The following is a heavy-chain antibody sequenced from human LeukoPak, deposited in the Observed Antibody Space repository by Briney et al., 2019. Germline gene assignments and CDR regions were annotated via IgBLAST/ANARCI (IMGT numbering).Heavy chain of an antibody. CDR2: ISTSSSYT. D-gene: IGHD2-21*01. V-gene: IGHV3-11*06. J-gene: IGHJ5*01. CDR3: ASVRHGCEFDY. Sequence: GGSLRLSCAVSGLTFSDFYMSWIRQAPGKGLEWVSYISTSSSYTNYADSVKGRFTISRDDAQNSLYLQMNSLGVEDTAVYYCASVRHGCEFDYWGHGVLVT. CDR1: GLTFSDFY.